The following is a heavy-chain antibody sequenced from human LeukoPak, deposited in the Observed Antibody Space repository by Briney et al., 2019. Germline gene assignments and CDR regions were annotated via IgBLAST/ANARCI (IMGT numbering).Heavy chain of an antibody. Sequence: ASVKVSCKASGYTFTGYYIHWVRQAPGQGLEWMRRINPNGGGTDYAQKFQGRVTMTRNTSISTAYMELSSLRSEDTAVYYCARGEVDTAYWGQGTLVTVSS. D-gene: IGHD5-18*01. CDR1: GYTFTGYY. V-gene: IGHV1-2*06. CDR3: ARGEVDTAY. J-gene: IGHJ4*02. CDR2: INPNGGGT.